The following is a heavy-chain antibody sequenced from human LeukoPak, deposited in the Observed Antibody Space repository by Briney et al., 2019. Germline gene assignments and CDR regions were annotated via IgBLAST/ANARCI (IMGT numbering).Heavy chain of an antibody. V-gene: IGHV4-61*01. D-gene: IGHD2-15*01. CDR1: GGSVSSGSYY. CDR2: ISYSGST. Sequence: PSETLSLTCTVSGGSVSSGSYYWIWVRQPPGKGLEWIGCISYSGSTYYNPSLKSRVTVSADTSKNQFFLKLTSVTAADTAVYYCARRWYHAYCDYWGQGSLVTVSS. J-gene: IGHJ4*02. CDR3: ARRWYHAYCDY.